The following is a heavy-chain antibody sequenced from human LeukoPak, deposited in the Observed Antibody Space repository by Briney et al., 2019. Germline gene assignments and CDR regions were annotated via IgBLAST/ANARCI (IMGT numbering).Heavy chain of an antibody. D-gene: IGHD7-27*01. CDR3: AREGTKHNTLGAFDI. CDR1: GFTFSSYS. V-gene: IGHV3-48*04. J-gene: IGHJ3*02. CDR2: ISSSSSTI. Sequence: GGSLRLSCAASGFTFSSYSMNWVRQAPGKGLEWVSYISSSSSTIYYADSVKGRFTISRDNAKNSLYLQMNSLRAEDTAVYYCAREGTKHNTLGAFDIWGQGTMVTVSS.